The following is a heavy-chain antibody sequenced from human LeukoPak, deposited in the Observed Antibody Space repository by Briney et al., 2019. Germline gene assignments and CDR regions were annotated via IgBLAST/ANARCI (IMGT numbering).Heavy chain of an antibody. CDR1: GGSFSGYY. V-gene: IGHV4-34*01. D-gene: IGHD6-13*01. Sequence: SETLSLTCAVYGGSFSGYYWSWIRQPPGKGLEWIGEINHSGSTNYNPPLKSRVTISVDTSKNQFSLKLSSVTAADTAVYYCARAGENPIAAASGRVLNWFDPWGQGTLVTVSS. J-gene: IGHJ5*02. CDR2: INHSGST. CDR3: ARAGENPIAAASGRVLNWFDP.